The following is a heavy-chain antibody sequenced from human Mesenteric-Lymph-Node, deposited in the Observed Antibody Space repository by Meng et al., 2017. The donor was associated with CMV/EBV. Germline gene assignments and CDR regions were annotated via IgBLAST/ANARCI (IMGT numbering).Heavy chain of an antibody. CDR2: ISGSGGST. V-gene: IGHV3-23*01. CDR3: ARPTYYSDGGDYYY. D-gene: IGHD3-22*01. Sequence: GGSLRLSCAASGFTFSSYAMSWVRQAPGKGLEWVSAISGSGGSTYYADSVKGRFTISRDNSKNTLYLQMNSLRAEDTAVFYCARPTYYSDGGDYYYWGQGTLVTVSS. CDR1: GFTFSSYA. J-gene: IGHJ4*02.